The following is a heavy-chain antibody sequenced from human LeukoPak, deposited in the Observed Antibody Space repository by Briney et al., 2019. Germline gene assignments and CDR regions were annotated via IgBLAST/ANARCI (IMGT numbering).Heavy chain of an antibody. Sequence: ASVKVSCKASGDTFTNYGISWVRQAPGQGLEWMGWINPNSGGTNYAQKFQGRVTMTRDTSISTAYMELSRLRSDDTAVYYCARAVAGTENFDYWGQGTLVTVSS. D-gene: IGHD6-19*01. CDR2: INPNSGGT. CDR1: GDTFTNYG. CDR3: ARAVAGTENFDY. V-gene: IGHV1-2*02. J-gene: IGHJ4*02.